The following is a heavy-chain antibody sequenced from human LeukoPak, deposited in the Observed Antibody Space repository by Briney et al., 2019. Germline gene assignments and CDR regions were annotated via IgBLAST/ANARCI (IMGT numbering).Heavy chain of an antibody. Sequence: PGGSLRLSCAASGFTFSSYAMSWVRQAPGKGLEWVSAISGSGGSTYYADSVKGRFTISRDNSKNTLYLQMNSLRAEDTAVYYCAKDRYYGSGSSSYFDYWGQRTLVTVSS. D-gene: IGHD3-10*01. CDR1: GFTFSSYA. CDR2: ISGSGGST. V-gene: IGHV3-23*01. J-gene: IGHJ4*02. CDR3: AKDRYYGSGSSSYFDY.